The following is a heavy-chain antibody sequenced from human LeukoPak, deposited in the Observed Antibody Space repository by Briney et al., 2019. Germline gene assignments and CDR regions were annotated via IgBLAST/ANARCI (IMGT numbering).Heavy chain of an antibody. CDR3: AREVGEAFDI. CDR2: ISSSSSHI. D-gene: IGHD3-10*01. CDR1: GFTFSSYI. Sequence: GGSLRPSCAASGFTFSSYIINWVRQAPGKGLEWVSSISSSSSHIYYADSVKGRFTISRDNPKNSLYLQMNSLTAEDTAVYYCAREVGEAFDIWGQGTMVTVSS. J-gene: IGHJ3*02. V-gene: IGHV3-21*01.